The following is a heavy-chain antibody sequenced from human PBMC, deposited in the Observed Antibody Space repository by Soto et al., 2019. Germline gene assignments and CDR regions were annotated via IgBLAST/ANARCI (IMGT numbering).Heavy chain of an antibody. CDR3: ARRSNYDRWSNWFDP. V-gene: IGHV4-30-4*01. Sequence: SETLSLTCTVSGGSISSGDYYWSWIRQPPGKGLEWIGYIYYSGSTYYNPSLKSRVTISVDTSKNQFSLKLSSVTAADTAVYYCARRSNYDRWSNWFDPWGQGTLVTVSS. J-gene: IGHJ5*02. CDR2: IYYSGST. D-gene: IGHD3-22*01. CDR1: GGSISSGDYY.